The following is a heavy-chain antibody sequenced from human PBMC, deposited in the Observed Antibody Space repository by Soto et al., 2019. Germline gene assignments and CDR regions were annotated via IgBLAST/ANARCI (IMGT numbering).Heavy chain of an antibody. Sequence: ELQLVESGGGLVQPGGSLRLSCVVSGFTFSNYWMSWVRQAPGKGLEWVANIKQDGSETYYMDSVKGRFTISRDNAKNSLYLQMTSLRGEDTAVYYCARGLATVAGTGDNWGQGTLVMVSS. CDR1: GFTFSNYW. V-gene: IGHV3-7*01. CDR3: ARGLATVAGTGDN. D-gene: IGHD6-19*01. CDR2: IKQDGSET. J-gene: IGHJ4*02.